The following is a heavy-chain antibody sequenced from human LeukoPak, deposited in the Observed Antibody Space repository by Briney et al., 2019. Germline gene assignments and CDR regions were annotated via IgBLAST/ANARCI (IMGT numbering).Heavy chain of an antibody. Sequence: PGGSLRLSCAASGFTFSSYWMNWVRQAPGKGLVWVSRIASDGSSITYADSVKGRFTISRDNSKNTLYLQMNSLRAEDTAVYYCAKEIFGMIVVVGSFDYWGQGTLVTVSS. CDR1: GFTFSSYW. CDR2: IASDGSSI. J-gene: IGHJ4*02. CDR3: AKEIFGMIVVVGSFDY. V-gene: IGHV3-74*01. D-gene: IGHD3-22*01.